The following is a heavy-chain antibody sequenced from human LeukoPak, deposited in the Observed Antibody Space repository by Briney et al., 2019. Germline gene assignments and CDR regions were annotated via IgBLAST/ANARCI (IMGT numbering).Heavy chain of an antibody. Sequence: EPGRSLRLSCAASGFTFSSYGMTWVRQAPGKGLEWVSGISGSGDSTYYADSVKGRFTISRDNSKNTLYLQMNSLRAEDTAVYYCARGCYGDYVCLDNWGQGALVTVSS. V-gene: IGHV3-23*01. CDR3: ARGCYGDYVCLDN. CDR2: ISGSGDST. J-gene: IGHJ4*02. CDR1: GFTFSSYG. D-gene: IGHD4-17*01.